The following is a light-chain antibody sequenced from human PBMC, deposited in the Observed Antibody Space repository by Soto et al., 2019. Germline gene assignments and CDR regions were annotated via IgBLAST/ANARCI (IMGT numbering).Light chain of an antibody. CDR1: QSVGSY. CDR2: DAS. Sequence: EIVLTQSPATLSLSPGERATLSCRASQSVGSYLAWYQQKPGQAPRLLIYDASNRATGIPARFSGRGSGTDFTLTISSLEPEDFAVYYCQQRSNWPLTFGPGTKVDIK. J-gene: IGKJ3*01. CDR3: QQRSNWPLT. V-gene: IGKV3-11*01.